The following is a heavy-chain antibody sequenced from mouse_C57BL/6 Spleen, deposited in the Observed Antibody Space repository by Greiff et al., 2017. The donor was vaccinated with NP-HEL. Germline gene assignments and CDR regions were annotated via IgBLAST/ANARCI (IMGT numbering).Heavy chain of an antibody. J-gene: IGHJ3*01. Sequence: DVMLVESGGGLVQPKGSLKLSCAASGFSFNTYAMNWVRQAPGKGLEWVARIRSKSNNYATYYADSVKDRFTISRDDSESMLYLQMNNLKTEDTAMYYCVRRGTTEAWFAYWGQGTLVTVSA. V-gene: IGHV10-1*01. CDR1: GFSFNTYA. CDR2: IRSKSNNYAT. D-gene: IGHD1-1*01. CDR3: VRRGTTEAWFAY.